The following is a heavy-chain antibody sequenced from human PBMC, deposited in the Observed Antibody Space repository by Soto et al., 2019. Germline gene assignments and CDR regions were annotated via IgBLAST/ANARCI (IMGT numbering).Heavy chain of an antibody. J-gene: IGHJ6*03. CDR3: ARAHCTNGVCYKGPLYYVDV. CDR1: GFTFSSYD. V-gene: IGHV3-13*01. Sequence: GGSLRLSCAASGFTFSSYDMHWVRQATGKGLEWVSAIGTAGDTYYPGSVKGRFTISRENAKNSLYLQMNSLRAGDTAVYYCARAHCTNGVCYKGPLYYVDVWGKGTTVTVSS. CDR2: IGTAGDT. D-gene: IGHD2-8*01.